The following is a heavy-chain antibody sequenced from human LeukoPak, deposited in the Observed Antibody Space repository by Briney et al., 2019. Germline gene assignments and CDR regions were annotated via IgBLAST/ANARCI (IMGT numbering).Heavy chain of an antibody. CDR1: GXSIVDYY. CDR2: IYHIGRT. V-gene: IGHV4-59*08. D-gene: IGHD1-26*01. J-gene: IGHJ5*02. CDR3: ARHGTGSGGPLA. Sequence: SETLSLTWTVSGXSIVDYYWSWIRQPPGKGLEWIGYIYHIGRTDYNPSLKSRVTISMDTSKSQFSLNLNSVTAADTAVYYCARHGTGSGGPLAWGQGTLVTVSS.